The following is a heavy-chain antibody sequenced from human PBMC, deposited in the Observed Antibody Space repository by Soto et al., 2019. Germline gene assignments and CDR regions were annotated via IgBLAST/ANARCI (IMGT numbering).Heavy chain of an antibody. J-gene: IGHJ5*02. D-gene: IGHD5-12*01. CDR3: ASRKMREMATILRDKWFDP. CDR2: IIPIFGTS. Sequence: QVQLVQSGAEVKKPGSSVKVSCKASGGTFNNHAINWVRQAPGQGLEWMGGIIPIFGTSNYTQKFQGRVTFTEAESTKAAHMERSVMRSEDTAIYYWASRKMREMATILRDKWFDPWGKGTLITVSS. V-gene: IGHV1-69*01. CDR1: GGTFNNHA.